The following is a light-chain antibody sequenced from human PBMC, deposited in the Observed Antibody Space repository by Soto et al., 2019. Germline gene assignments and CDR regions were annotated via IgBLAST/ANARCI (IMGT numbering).Light chain of an antibody. J-gene: IGKJ1*01. Sequence: VMTQSPATLSVSPGERATLSCRASQIVRDNLAWYQQKPGQAPRLLVYGASTRATGIPARFSGSGSGTEFTLTISSLQSEDFAIYYCHQYENWPRTFGQGTKVEIK. CDR1: QIVRDN. V-gene: IGKV3-15*01. CDR3: HQYENWPRT. CDR2: GAS.